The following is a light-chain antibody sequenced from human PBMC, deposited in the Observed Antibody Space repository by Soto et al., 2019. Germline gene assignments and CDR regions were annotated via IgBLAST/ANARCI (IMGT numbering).Light chain of an antibody. CDR2: VNSDGSH. V-gene: IGLV4-69*01. CDR3: QTWGAGTVV. CDR1: SGHSSYV. J-gene: IGLJ2*01. Sequence: QPVLTQSPSASASLGASVKLTCTLNSGHSSYVIAWHQQQPKKGPRYLMRVNSDGSHNKGDGIPDRFSGSSSGAERYLTISSLQSEDEADYYCQTWGAGTVVFGGGTKLTVL.